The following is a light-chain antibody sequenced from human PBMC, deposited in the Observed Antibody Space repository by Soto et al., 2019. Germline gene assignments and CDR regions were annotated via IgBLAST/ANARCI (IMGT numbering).Light chain of an antibody. CDR1: QSVSKW. Sequence: IQMIQSPSTLSASLGETVTISCRAGQSVSKWLACYRQKPGQAPVLLIHSTSTLQLGVPSRFSGSGWGTEFTLTISILQPDDSATYYCQQYNSVSSFGQGTKLVIE. CDR2: STS. CDR3: QQYNSVSS. V-gene: IGKV1-5*01. J-gene: IGKJ2*03.